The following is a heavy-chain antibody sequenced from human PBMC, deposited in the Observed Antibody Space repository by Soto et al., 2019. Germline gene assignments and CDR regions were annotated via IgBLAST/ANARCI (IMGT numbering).Heavy chain of an antibody. D-gene: IGHD6-6*01. J-gene: IGHJ4*02. Sequence: QVQLQESGPGLVKASQTLSLICSVSGESISSGGYYRSWIRHHPGKGPEWIGYIYDSESAYYNPSLKSRVTISMDTSKNHFAMKLSSVTAADTAVYYCARASSSSSAADYWGQGTLITVSS. CDR1: GESISSGGYY. V-gene: IGHV4-31*03. CDR3: ARASSSSSAADY. CDR2: IYDSESA.